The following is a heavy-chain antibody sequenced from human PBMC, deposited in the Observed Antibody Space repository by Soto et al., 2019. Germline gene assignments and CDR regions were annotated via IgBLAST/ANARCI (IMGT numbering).Heavy chain of an antibody. D-gene: IGHD5-12*01. Sequence: QVQLQESGPGLVKPSQTLSLTCTVSGGSISSGGYYWSWIRQHPGKGLEWIGYIYYSGSTYYNPSLKSRVTISVDTSKNQFSLKLSSVTAADTAVYYCARDDPAPGRDGYNSGESDAFDIWGQGTMVTVSS. CDR3: ARDDPAPGRDGYNSGESDAFDI. CDR1: GGSISSGGYY. CDR2: IYYSGST. J-gene: IGHJ3*02. V-gene: IGHV4-31*03.